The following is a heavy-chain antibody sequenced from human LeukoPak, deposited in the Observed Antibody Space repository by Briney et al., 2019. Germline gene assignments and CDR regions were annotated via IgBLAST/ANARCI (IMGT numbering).Heavy chain of an antibody. CDR3: AKVRYDISGYALDF. J-gene: IGHJ4*02. Sequence: PGGSLRLSCAASGFTFNSYAMSWVRQAPGKGLEWLSGISPGGDGTYYADSVKGRFTIFRDNSKNTVYLRMNSLRAGDTAVYYCAKVRYDISGYALDFWGQGTLVTVSS. V-gene: IGHV3-23*01. CDR1: GFTFNSYA. CDR2: ISPGGDGT. D-gene: IGHD3-22*01.